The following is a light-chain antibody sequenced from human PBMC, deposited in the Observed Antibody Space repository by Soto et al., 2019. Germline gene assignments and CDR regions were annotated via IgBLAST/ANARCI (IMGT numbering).Light chain of an antibody. CDR1: SSNIGAGYD. CDR2: GNS. J-gene: IGLJ2*01. Sequence: QSVLTQPPSVSGAPGQRVTISCTGSSSNIGAGYDVHWYQQLPGTAPKLLIYGNSNRPSGVPDRFSGTQSGTSASLAITEILAEDEANYYYRLYSSVIRRVVFGEGTQPTV. V-gene: IGLV1-40*01. CDR3: RLYSSVIRRVV.